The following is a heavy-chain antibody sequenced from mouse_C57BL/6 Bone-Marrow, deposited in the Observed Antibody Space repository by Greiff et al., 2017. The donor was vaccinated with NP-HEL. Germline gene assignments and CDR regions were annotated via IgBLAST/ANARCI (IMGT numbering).Heavy chain of an antibody. CDR2: IDPSDSYT. CDR3: ASWDY. J-gene: IGHJ2*01. Sequence: VQLQQPGAELVMPGASVKLSCKASGYTFTSYWMHWVKQRPGQGLEWIGEIDPSDSYTNYTQKFKGKSTLTVDKSSSTAYMQLSSLTSGDSAVYYCASWDYWGQGTTLTVSS. CDR1: GYTFTSYW. V-gene: IGHV1-69*01.